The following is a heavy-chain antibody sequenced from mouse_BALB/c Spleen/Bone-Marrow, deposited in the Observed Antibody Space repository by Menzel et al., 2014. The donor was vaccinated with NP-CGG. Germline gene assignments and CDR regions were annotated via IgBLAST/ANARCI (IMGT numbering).Heavy chain of an antibody. D-gene: IGHD3-3*01. Sequence: EVQGLESGGGLVRPGGSRQLSCAASGITFRNFGMHWVRQAPEKGLGWVAYISSGSSTIYYADTLKGRFTISRDNPKNTLFLQMTNLTSEDTAMYYWARVGRATRYSMDYRGQGTPGTIAS. V-gene: IGHV5-17*02. CDR3: ARVGRATRYSMDY. J-gene: IGHJ4*01. CDR1: GITFRNFG. CDR2: ISSGSSTI.